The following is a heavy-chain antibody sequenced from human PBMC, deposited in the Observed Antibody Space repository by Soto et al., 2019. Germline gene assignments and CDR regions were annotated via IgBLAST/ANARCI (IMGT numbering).Heavy chain of an antibody. CDR1: GGTFSSYA. Sequence: QVQLVQSGAEVKKPGSSVKVSCKASGGTFSSYAISWVRQSPGHGLEWLGGIIPIFGTANSAQKFQGSVTITADESTGIAYRELSRRRSEDTSVYYCATVPRYCSSTSCPSYYYGMYVWGQGTTVTVAS. CDR2: IIPIFGTA. J-gene: IGHJ6*02. CDR3: ATVPRYCSSTSCPSYYYGMYV. V-gene: IGHV1-69*01. D-gene: IGHD2-2*01.